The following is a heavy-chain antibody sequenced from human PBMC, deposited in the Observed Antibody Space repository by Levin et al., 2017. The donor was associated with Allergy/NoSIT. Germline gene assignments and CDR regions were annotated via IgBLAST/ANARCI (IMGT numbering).Heavy chain of an antibody. CDR1: GYTFSGYY. V-gene: IGHV1-2*06. J-gene: IGHJ4*02. Sequence: ASVKVSCKASGYTFSGYYIHWVRQAPGQGLEWMGRINPNSGGTTYAQQFQGRVTMTRDTSISTAYMELSSLRSDDTAVYYWAREVSRSTSWTDYWGQGTLVTVSS. D-gene: IGHD2-2*01. CDR2: INPNSGGT. CDR3: AREVSRSTSWTDY.